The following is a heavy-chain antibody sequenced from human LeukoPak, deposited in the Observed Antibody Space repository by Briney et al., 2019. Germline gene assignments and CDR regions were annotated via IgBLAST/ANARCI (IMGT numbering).Heavy chain of an antibody. J-gene: IGHJ2*01. CDR1: GGSISSSSYY. V-gene: IGHV4-39*01. Sequence: SETLSLTCPVSGGSISSSSYYWGWLRQPPGKGLEWIGSIYYSGSTYYNPSLKSRVTISVDTSKNQFSLKLSSVTAADTAVYYCARQPENYDILTGYRLWYFDLWGRGTLVTVSS. CDR3: ARQPENYDILTGYRLWYFDL. CDR2: IYYSGST. D-gene: IGHD3-9*01.